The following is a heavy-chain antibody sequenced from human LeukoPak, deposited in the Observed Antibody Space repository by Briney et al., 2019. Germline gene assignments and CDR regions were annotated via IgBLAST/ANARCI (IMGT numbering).Heavy chain of an antibody. CDR2: INLNSGGT. D-gene: IGHD3-16*01. Sequence: ASVKVSCKASGYTFTVYYMHWVRQAPGQGLEWMGWINLNSGGTNYAQKFQGRVTMTRDTSISTAYMELSRLRSDDTAVYYCARGGGLDAFDIWGQGTMVTVSS. V-gene: IGHV1-2*02. CDR1: GYTFTVYY. CDR3: ARGGGLDAFDI. J-gene: IGHJ3*02.